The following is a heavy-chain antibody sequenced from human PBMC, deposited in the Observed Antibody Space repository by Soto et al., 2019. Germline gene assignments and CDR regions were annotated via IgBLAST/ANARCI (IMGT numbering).Heavy chain of an antibody. CDR1: GFTFSDYY. CDR3: AREDYDFWSGYYTGMDV. CDR2: ISSSSSYT. Sequence: PGGSLRLSCAASGFTFSDYYMSWIRQAPGKGLEWVSYISSSSSYTNYADSVKGRFTISRDNAKNSLYLQMNSLRAEDTAVYYCAREDYDFWSGYYTGMDVWGQGTTVTVS. D-gene: IGHD3-3*01. J-gene: IGHJ6*02. V-gene: IGHV3-11*06.